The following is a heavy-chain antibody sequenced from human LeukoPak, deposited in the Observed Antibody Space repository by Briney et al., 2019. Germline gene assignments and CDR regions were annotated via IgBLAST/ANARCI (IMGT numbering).Heavy chain of an antibody. CDR3: ARVLEPTSATMVRGVINWFDP. CDR2: IYYSGST. D-gene: IGHD3-10*01. V-gene: IGHV4-59*01. CDR1: GGSISSYY. J-gene: IGHJ5*02. Sequence: SETLSSTCTVSGGSISSYYWSWIRQPPGKGLEWIGYIYYSGSTNYNPSLKSRVTISVDTSKNQFSLKLSSVTAADTAVYYCARVLEPTSATMVRGVINWFDPWGQGTLVTVSS.